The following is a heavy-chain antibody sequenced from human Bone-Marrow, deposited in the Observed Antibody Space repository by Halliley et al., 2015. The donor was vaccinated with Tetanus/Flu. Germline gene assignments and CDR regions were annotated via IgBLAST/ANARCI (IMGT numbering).Heavy chain of an antibody. CDR3: AREAYSYYGMDV. Sequence: LRLSCTVSGGSIGNYYWTWIRQPPGKGLEWIGYIYYSGGTNYNRSLKSRVTISVDKSKNQFYVNLRSVTAADTAVYYCAREAYSYYGMDVCGQGTTVIVSS. J-gene: IGHJ6*02. CDR2: IYYSGGT. CDR1: GGSIGNYY. V-gene: IGHV4-59*01.